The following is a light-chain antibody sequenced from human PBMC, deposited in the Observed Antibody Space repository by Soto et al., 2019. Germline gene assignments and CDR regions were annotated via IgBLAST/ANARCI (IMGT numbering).Light chain of an antibody. Sequence: QSVLTQPPSASGTPGQRVTISCSGSSSNIGRNTVNWYQQLPGTAPKVLIYSNNQRPSGVPDRLSGSKSGTSASLAISGLQSEDEADYYCAAWDDSLNAVVFGGG. CDR3: AAWDDSLNAVV. CDR1: SSNIGRNT. J-gene: IGLJ2*01. CDR2: SNN. V-gene: IGLV1-44*01.